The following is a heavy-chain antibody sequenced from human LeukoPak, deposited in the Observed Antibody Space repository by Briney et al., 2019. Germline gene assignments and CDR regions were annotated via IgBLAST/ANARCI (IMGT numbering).Heavy chain of an antibody. J-gene: IGHJ4*02. CDR3: ARGLSGYDLDY. Sequence: GGSLRLSCAASRFTFSDHYMDWVRQAPGKGLEWVSSISSSSSYIYYADSVKGRFTISRDNAKNSLYLQMNSLRAEDTAVYYCARGLSGYDLDYWGQGTLVTVSS. CDR1: RFTFSDHY. D-gene: IGHD5-12*01. V-gene: IGHV3-21*01. CDR2: ISSSSSYI.